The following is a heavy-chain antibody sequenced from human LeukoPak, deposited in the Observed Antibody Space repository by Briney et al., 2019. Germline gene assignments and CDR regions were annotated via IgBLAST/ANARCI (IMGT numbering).Heavy chain of an antibody. Sequence: GGSLRLSCAASGFTFDDYGMSWVRQAPGKGLEWVSGINWSGGSTGYADSVKGRFTISRDNAKNSLYLQMNSLRAEDTALYYCATLYDFWSAYYPNWGQGTLSPSPQ. D-gene: IGHD3-3*01. CDR1: GFTFDDYG. J-gene: IGHJ4*02. V-gene: IGHV3-20*04. CDR2: INWSGGST. CDR3: ATLYDFWSAYYPN.